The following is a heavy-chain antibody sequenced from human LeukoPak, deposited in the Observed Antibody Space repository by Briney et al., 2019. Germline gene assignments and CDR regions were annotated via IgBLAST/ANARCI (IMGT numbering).Heavy chain of an antibody. CDR3: AKFKFGSSGWCDY. D-gene: IGHD6-19*01. CDR2: ISGSGGST. V-gene: IGHV3-23*01. J-gene: IGHJ4*02. Sequence: PGGSLRLSCSASGFTFSSYAMSWVRQAPGKGLEWVSAISGSGGSTYYADSVKGRFTISRDNSKNTLYLQMNSLRAEDTAVYYCAKFKFGSSGWCDYWGQGTLVTVSS. CDR1: GFTFSSYA.